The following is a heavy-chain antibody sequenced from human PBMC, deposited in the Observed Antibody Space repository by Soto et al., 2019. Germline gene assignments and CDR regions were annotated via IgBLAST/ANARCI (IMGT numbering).Heavy chain of an antibody. V-gene: IGHV3-30-3*01. Sequence: QVQVVESGGGVVQPGRSLRLSCAASGFASSTCAMQWVRQAPGKGLEWVGVISNDGSNQYYADSVKGRFTISRDNSKNTLSLQMNSLRDEDTAVYYCAKAFLAGTGGDVWGQGTLVIVSS. D-gene: IGHD6-19*01. CDR1: GFASSTCA. CDR3: AKAFLAGTGGDV. J-gene: IGHJ4*02. CDR2: ISNDGSNQ.